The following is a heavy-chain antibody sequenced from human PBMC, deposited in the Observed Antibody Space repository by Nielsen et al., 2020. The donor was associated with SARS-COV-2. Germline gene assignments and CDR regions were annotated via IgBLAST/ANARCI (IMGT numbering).Heavy chain of an antibody. Sequence: ASVKVSCKASGYTFTSYYIHWVRQAPGHGLEWMGVINPSGGRTTYAQKFQGRVTMTRDTSASTAYMELSGLSSEDTAVYYCARSRGCSATSCFFDYWGQGALVTVSS. CDR1: GYTFTSYY. CDR3: ARSRGCSATSCFFDY. D-gene: IGHD2-2*01. J-gene: IGHJ4*02. V-gene: IGHV1-46*01. CDR2: INPSGGRT.